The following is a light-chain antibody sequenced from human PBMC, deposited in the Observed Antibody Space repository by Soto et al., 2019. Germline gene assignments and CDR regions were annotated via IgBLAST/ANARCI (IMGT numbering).Light chain of an antibody. CDR2: DVS. CDR3: SSYTSSSTEV. Sequence: QSVLTQPASVSGSPGQSITISCSGTSSDVGGYNSVSWYQQHPGKAPKVMIYDVSNRPSGVSNRFSGSKSGNTASLTISGLQAEDEADYYCSSYTSSSTEVFGGGTQLTVL. V-gene: IGLV2-14*01. J-gene: IGLJ3*02. CDR1: SSDVGGYNS.